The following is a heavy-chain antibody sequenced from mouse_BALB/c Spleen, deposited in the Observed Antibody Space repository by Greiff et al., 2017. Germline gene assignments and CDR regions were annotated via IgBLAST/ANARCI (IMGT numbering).Heavy chain of an antibody. Sequence: EVHLVESGGGLVKPGGSLKLSCAASGFTFSSYAMSWVRQTPEKRLEWVASISRGGSTYYPDSVKGRFTISRDNARNILYLQMSSLRSEDTAMYYCARVTTATFYYFDYWGQGTTLTVSS. CDR3: ARVTTATFYYFDY. CDR2: ISRGGST. D-gene: IGHD1-2*01. V-gene: IGHV5-6-5*01. J-gene: IGHJ2*01. CDR1: GFTFSSYA.